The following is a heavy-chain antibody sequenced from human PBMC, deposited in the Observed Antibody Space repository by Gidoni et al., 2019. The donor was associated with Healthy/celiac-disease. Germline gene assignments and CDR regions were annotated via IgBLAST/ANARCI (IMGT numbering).Heavy chain of an antibody. D-gene: IGHD3-22*01. CDR2: INPNSGGT. Sequence: QVQLGQAGAEVKKPGASGKVPCTASGNPFTGYYLHWVRQAPGQGREWMGWINPNSGGTNYAQKFQGRVTMTRDTSISTAYMELSRLRSDDTAVYYCARGPIFTYYYDSSGLAGWGQGTLVTVSS. CDR1: GNPFTGYY. CDR3: ARGPIFTYYYDSSGLAG. J-gene: IGHJ4*02. V-gene: IGHV1-2*02.